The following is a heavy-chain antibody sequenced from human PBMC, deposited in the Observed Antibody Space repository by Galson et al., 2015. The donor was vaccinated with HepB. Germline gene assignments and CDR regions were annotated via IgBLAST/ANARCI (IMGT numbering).Heavy chain of an antibody. CDR2: IRSSSSYI. V-gene: IGHV3-21*01. CDR3: ARGVGGQWLESHY. CDR1: GFTFSFSS. J-gene: IGHJ4*02. D-gene: IGHD6-19*01. Sequence: LRLSCGASGFTFSFSSMNWVGQAPGKGVEWVSSIRSSSSYIYYADSVNGRFTISRNNARNSLYLKMNSLRAEDTAVYYCARGVGGQWLESHYWGQGTLVTVSS.